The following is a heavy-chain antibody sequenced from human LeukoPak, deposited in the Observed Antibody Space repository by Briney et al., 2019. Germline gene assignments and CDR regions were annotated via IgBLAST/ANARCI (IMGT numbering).Heavy chain of an antibody. CDR3: AKADWGNNDYLFDY. Sequence: GSLRLSCAASGFTFSSYAMSWVRPAPGKGLEWVSAISGSGGSTYYADSVKCRFTISRDNSKNTLYLQMNSLRAEDTAVYYCAKADWGNNDYLFDYWGLGTLVIVSS. V-gene: IGHV3-23*01. CDR1: GFTFSSYA. J-gene: IGHJ4*02. D-gene: IGHD3-16*01. CDR2: ISGSGGST.